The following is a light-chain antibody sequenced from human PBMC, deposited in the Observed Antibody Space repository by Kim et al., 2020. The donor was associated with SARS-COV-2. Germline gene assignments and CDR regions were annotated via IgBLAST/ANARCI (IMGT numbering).Light chain of an antibody. CDR1: QSVSSNY. V-gene: IGKV3-20*01. Sequence: SPGERATLSCRASQSVSSNYLAWYQQKPGQAPRLLIYGASSRATGIPVRFSGSGSGTDFTLTISRLEPDDFAVYYCQQYGSSPRTFGQGTKVDIK. CDR3: QQYGSSPRT. CDR2: GAS. J-gene: IGKJ1*01.